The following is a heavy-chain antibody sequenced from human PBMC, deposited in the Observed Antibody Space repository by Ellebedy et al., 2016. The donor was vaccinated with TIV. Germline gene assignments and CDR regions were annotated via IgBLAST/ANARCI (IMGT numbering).Heavy chain of an antibody. D-gene: IGHD3-22*01. J-gene: IGHJ4*02. Sequence: AASVKVSCKASGYTFTRYGITWVRQAPGQGLEWMGWISAYNGNTNYAQNLKGRVTMTTDTSTNTAYMALRSLISDDTAVYYGARDEGEEGSMIVVVHFDYWGQGTLVTVSS. V-gene: IGHV1-18*01. CDR2: ISAYNGNT. CDR3: ARDEGEEGSMIVVVHFDY. CDR1: GYTFTRYG.